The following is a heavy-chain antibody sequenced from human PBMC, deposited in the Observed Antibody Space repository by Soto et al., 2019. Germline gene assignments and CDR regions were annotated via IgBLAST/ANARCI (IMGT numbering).Heavy chain of an antibody. Sequence: SETLSLTCSVSSDSMNSGGYYWSWIRQNPGKGLEWIGYIYSNGDTYYNPSLKSRVTISVDTSKNQFSLNLTSVTAADTAVYYCARRGGSSSGYYYYAMDVWGQGTTVTVSS. CDR3: ARRGGSSSGYYYYAMDV. D-gene: IGHD6-6*01. V-gene: IGHV4-31*03. CDR1: SDSMNSGGYY. J-gene: IGHJ6*02. CDR2: IYSNGDT.